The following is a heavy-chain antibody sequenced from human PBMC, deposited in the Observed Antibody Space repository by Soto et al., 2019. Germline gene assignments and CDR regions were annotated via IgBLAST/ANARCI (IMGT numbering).Heavy chain of an antibody. J-gene: IGHJ4*02. Sequence: PSETLSLTCTVSGGSISSGDYYWSWIRQPPGKGLEWIGYIYYSGSTYYNPSLKSRVTISVDTSKNQFSLKLSSVTAADTAVYYCARDGPRPFGYSYGYDYWGQGTLVTVSS. CDR1: GGSISSGDYY. V-gene: IGHV4-30-4*01. D-gene: IGHD5-18*01. CDR2: IYYSGST. CDR3: ARDGPRPFGYSYGYDY.